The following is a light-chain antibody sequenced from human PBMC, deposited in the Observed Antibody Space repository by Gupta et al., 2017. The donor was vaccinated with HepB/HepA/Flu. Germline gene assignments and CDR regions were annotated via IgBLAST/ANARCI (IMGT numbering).Light chain of an antibody. J-gene: IGLJ2*01. CDR2: MNN. V-gene: IGLV1-47*01. Sequence: QSVLTQPPSASGPPGQRVTLFFSGSSSNVETNYVYWYQHHPGAAPKLLIYMNNERPSGVPDRVSGSKSGTSAALAISGLRSEDEADYYCAAWETSRSGNVVFGGGTKLTVL. CDR3: AAWETSRSGNVV. CDR1: SSNVETNY.